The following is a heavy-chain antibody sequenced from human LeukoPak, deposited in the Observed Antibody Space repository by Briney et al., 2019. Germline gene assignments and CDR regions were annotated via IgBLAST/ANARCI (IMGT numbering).Heavy chain of an antibody. Sequence: GASVKVSCKASGYIFSNYGISWVRQAPGHGLEWMGWISGHSGGNTNYAPKFQDRATMTTDTSTSTAYIELRSLRFDDTALYYCARDFAWGAGGAPIDDNRLDPWGQGTLVSVSS. V-gene: IGHV1-18*01. CDR1: GYIFSNYG. CDR3: ARDFAWGAGGAPIDDNRLDP. J-gene: IGHJ5*02. D-gene: IGHD7-27*01. CDR2: ISGHSGGNT.